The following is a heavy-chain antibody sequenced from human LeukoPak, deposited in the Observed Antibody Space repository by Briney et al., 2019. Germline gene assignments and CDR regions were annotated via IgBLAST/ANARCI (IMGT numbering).Heavy chain of an antibody. CDR1: GFTFSSYS. V-gene: IGHV3-21*01. D-gene: IGHD2-21*01. CDR3: ARDGLTCHCGDD. J-gene: IGHJ4*02. Sequence: GGSLRLSCAASGFTFSSYSMNWVRQAPGKGLEWVSSISSSSSYIYYADSVKGRFTISRDNANNALYLEMNSLRPEDTAVYYCARDGLTCHCGDDWGQGTLVTVSS. CDR2: ISSSSSYI.